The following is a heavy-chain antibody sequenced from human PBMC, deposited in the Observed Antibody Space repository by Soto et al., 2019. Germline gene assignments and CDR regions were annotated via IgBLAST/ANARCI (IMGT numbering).Heavy chain of an antibody. CDR3: ARVDCSGGSCFRWFDA. CDR1: GGSISSGGYY. J-gene: IGHJ5*02. D-gene: IGHD2-15*01. V-gene: IGHV4-31*03. Sequence: QVQLQESGPGLVKPSQTLSLTCTVSGGSISSGGYYWSWIRQHPGKGLEWIGYIYYSGSTYYNPSLKSRVTISVATSKNQFSLKLSSVTAADTAVYYCARVDCSGGSCFRWFDAWGQGTLVTVSS. CDR2: IYYSGST.